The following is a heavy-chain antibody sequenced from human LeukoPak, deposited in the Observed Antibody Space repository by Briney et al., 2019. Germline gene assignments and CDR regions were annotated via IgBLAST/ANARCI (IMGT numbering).Heavy chain of an antibody. CDR2: INSDGSST. D-gene: IGHD6-13*01. CDR3: ARGLLRIAAAGTGNWFDP. V-gene: IGHV3-74*01. CDR1: GFTFSSYW. Sequence: GGSLGLSCAASGFTFSSYWMHWVRQAPGKGLVWVSRINSDGSSTSYADSVKGRFTISRDNAKNTLYLQMNSLRAEDTAVYYCARGLLRIAAAGTGNWFDPWGQGTLVTVSS. J-gene: IGHJ5*02.